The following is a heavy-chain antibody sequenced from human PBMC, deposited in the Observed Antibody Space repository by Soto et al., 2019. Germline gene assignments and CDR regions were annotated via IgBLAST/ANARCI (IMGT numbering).Heavy chain of an antibody. CDR1: GYRFTNYW. CDR2: IYPGDSDT. CDR3: ARLPELYYYYMDV. Sequence: GESLKISCKGSGYRFTNYWIGWVRQMPGKGLEWMGIIYPGDSDTRYSPSFQGQVTISADKSISTAYLQWSSLKASDTAMYYCARLPELYYYYMDVWGKGTTVTVSS. J-gene: IGHJ6*03. V-gene: IGHV5-51*01. D-gene: IGHD3-10*01.